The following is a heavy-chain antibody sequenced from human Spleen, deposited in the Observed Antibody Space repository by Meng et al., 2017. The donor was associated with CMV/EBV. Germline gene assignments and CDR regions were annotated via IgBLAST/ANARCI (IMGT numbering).Heavy chain of an antibody. D-gene: IGHD3-10*01. CDR3: ARDGGLTMARGVMYY. V-gene: IGHV1-18*01. Sequence: SGYTFSNFGISWVRQDPGQGLEWMGWISAYNGNTNYAQKLQDRVTMTTDTSTSTAYMELRSLRSDDTAMYYCARDGGLTMARGVMYYWGQGTLVTVSS. CDR1: GYTFSNFG. J-gene: IGHJ4*02. CDR2: ISAYNGNT.